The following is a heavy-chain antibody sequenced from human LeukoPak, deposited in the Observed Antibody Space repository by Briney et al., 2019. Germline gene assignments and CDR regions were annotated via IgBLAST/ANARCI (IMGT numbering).Heavy chain of an antibody. J-gene: IGHJ4*02. V-gene: IGHV3-48*03. D-gene: IGHD2/OR15-2a*01. CDR1: RFTFSSYE. Sequence: PGGSLRLSCAASRFTFSSYEMNWVRQAPGKGLEWVSYIGGSGSPIYYADSVKGRFTISRDNAKNSLYLQMNSLRAEDTAVYYCAGGTFYFDYWGQGTLVTVSS. CDR2: IGGSGSPI. CDR3: AGGTFYFDY.